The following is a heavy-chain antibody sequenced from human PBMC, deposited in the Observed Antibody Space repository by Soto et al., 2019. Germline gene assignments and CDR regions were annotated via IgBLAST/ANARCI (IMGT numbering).Heavy chain of an antibody. CDR1: GGSISVQSYY. CDR3: TRRYIWNDYYFDP. Sequence: SETLSLTCTVSGGSISVQSYYWTWIRQPPGKGLEWIGSSYYSGTTYFNPSLKSRAAISVDTSNNQFSLRLTSVTAADTAVYYCTRRYIWNDYYFDPWGQGTLVTVSS. D-gene: IGHD1-26*01. V-gene: IGHV4-39*01. CDR2: SYYSGTT. J-gene: IGHJ5*02.